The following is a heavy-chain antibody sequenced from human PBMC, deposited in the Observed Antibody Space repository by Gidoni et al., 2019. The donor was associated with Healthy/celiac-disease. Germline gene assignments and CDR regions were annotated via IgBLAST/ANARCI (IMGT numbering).Heavy chain of an antibody. CDR1: GFSLSTSGMC. V-gene: IGHV2-70*15. CDR3: ARTRGDSSGWYFVD. J-gene: IGHJ4*02. D-gene: IGHD6-19*01. CDR2: IDWDDDK. Sequence: QVTLRASGPALVTPTQTLTLTCTFSGFSLSTSGMCVSWIRQPPGKALEWLARIDWDDDKYYSTSLKTRLTISKDTSKNQVVLTMTNMDPVDTATYYCARTRGDSSGWYFVDWGQGTLVTVSS.